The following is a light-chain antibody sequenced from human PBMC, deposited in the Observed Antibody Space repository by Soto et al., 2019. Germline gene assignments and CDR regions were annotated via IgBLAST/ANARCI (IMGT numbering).Light chain of an antibody. CDR2: RAS. CDR3: QQHNNWPWT. J-gene: IGKJ1*01. Sequence: EIVMTQSPATLSMSPGERATLSCRASQTVGSNLAWYQQKPGQGPRLLVYRASTRATGIPARFSGSGSGSEFTLTISSLQSEDFAVYYCQQHNNWPWTFGQGTKVEIK. V-gene: IGKV3D-15*01. CDR1: QTVGSN.